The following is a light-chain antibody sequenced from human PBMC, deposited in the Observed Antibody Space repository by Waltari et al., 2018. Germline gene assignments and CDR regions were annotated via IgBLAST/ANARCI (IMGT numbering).Light chain of an antibody. V-gene: IGLV3-1*01. J-gene: IGLJ2*01. Sequence: LFRQKPGQHPLRVLCQYNKRPSGIPERFSGSKSVNTATLTISGTEAMDEADYYFQAWDGSTVVFGGGTKLTVL. CDR2: QYN. CDR3: QAWDGSTVV.